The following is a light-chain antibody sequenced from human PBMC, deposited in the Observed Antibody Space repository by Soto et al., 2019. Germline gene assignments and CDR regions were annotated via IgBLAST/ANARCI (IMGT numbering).Light chain of an antibody. V-gene: IGLV2-14*01. CDR3: SSYTSSSSYV. Sequence: QSALTQPSSVSGSPGQSITISCTGTSSDVGGYKYVSWYQQHPDKAPKLIIYDVTNRPSGISNRFSGSKSGNTASLTISGLHAEDDADYYCSSYTSSSSYVFGTGTKVTVL. CDR2: DVT. CDR1: SSDVGGYKY. J-gene: IGLJ1*01.